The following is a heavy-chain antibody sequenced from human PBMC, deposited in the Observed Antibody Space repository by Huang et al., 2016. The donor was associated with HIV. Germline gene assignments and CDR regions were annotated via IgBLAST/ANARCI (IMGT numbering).Heavy chain of an antibody. CDR3: ARFGSYYYGSGSYLDAFDI. CDR2: ITSSSGSI. CDR1: GFTFSTYN. D-gene: IGHD3-10*01. Sequence: EVQLMESGGGLVQPGGSLRLSCAASGFTFSTYNMNWVGQAPGKGLEGDADITSSSGSINYADSGKGRFTISRDNAKNSLYLQMNSLRAEDTAVYYCARFGSYYYGSGSYLDAFDIWGQGTMVTVSS. V-gene: IGHV3-48*01. J-gene: IGHJ3*02.